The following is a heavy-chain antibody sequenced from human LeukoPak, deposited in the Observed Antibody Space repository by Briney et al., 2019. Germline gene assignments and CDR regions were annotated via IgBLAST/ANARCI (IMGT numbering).Heavy chain of an antibody. Sequence: SETLSLTCTDSGGSISSYYWSWIRQPPGKGLEWIGSLYYSGNTNYNPSFKSRVTISVDTSKNQFSLKLSSVTAADTAVYYCARGSSPFDYWGQGTLVTVSS. CDR3: ARGSSPFDY. V-gene: IGHV4-59*08. J-gene: IGHJ4*02. CDR1: GGSISSYY. CDR2: LYYSGNT.